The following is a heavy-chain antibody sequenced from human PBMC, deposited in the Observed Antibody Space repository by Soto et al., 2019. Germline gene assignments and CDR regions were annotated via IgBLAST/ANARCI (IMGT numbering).Heavy chain of an antibody. CDR1: GYTFTSYG. Sequence: QVQLVQSGAEVKKPGASVKVSCKASGYTFTSYGISWVRQAPGQGLEWMGWISAYNGNTNYAQKVQGRVTMTTDTSTSTAYMALRSLRSDDMAVYYCAGGTGSLGYCSGDSCYTFDYWGQGTLVTVSS. V-gene: IGHV1-18*03. CDR3: AGGTGSLGYCSGDSCYTFDY. CDR2: ISAYNGNT. J-gene: IGHJ4*02. D-gene: IGHD2-15*01.